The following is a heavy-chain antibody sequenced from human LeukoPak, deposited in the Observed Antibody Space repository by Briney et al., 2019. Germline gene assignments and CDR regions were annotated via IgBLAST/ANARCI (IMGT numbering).Heavy chain of an antibody. D-gene: IGHD5-12*01. CDR2: ISSSSSYI. Sequence: GGSLRLSCAASGFTFSSYSMNWVRQAPGKGLEWVSSISSSSSYIYYADSVKGRFTISRDNAKNSLYLQMNSLRAEDTAVYYCANFYSGYDLEYFGYWGQGTLVTVSS. V-gene: IGHV3-21*04. CDR1: GFTFSSYS. CDR3: ANFYSGYDLEYFGY. J-gene: IGHJ4*02.